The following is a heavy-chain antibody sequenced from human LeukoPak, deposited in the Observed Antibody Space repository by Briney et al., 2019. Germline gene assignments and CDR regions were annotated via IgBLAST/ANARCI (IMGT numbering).Heavy chain of an antibody. CDR3: ARVIAHAFDI. V-gene: IGHV4-38-2*02. CDR2: IYHSGKT. CDR1: GFSISGGYY. J-gene: IGHJ3*02. Sequence: SETLSLTCSVSGFSISGGYYWGWLRQPPGKGLEWLGSIYHSGKTDYNPSLKSRVTISVDTAKNKFFLRLGSVTAADTAVYYCARVIAHAFDIWGQGTMVTVSS.